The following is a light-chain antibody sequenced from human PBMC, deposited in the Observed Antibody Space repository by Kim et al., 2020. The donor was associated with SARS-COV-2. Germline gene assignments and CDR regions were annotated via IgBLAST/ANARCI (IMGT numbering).Light chain of an antibody. Sequence: EIVLTQSPGTLSLSPGERATLSCRASQSVSSSYLAWYQQKPGQAPRLLIYDASSRATGIPDRFSGSGSGTDFTLTISRLEPEDFAMYYCQQHGSSPITFGGGTKVEI. CDR2: DAS. J-gene: IGKJ4*01. CDR3: QQHGSSPIT. CDR1: QSVSSSY. V-gene: IGKV3-20*01.